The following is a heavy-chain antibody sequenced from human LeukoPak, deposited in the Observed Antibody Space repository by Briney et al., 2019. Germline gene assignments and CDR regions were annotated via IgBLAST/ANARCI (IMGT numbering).Heavy chain of an antibody. CDR1: GFTFSSYS. Sequence: GGSLRLSCAASGFTFSSYSMNWVRQAPGKGLEWVSSISSSSSYIYYADSVKGRFTISRDNAKNSLYLQMNSLRAEDTAVYYCASSAAYTVGFDYWGQGTLVTVSS. CDR3: ASSAAYTVGFDY. J-gene: IGHJ4*02. CDR2: ISSSSSYI. D-gene: IGHD2-2*02. V-gene: IGHV3-21*04.